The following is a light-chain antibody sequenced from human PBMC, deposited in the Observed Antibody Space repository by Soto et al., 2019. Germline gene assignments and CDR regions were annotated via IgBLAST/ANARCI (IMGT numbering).Light chain of an antibody. CDR3: QHYKFFPWT. V-gene: IGKV3-15*01. CDR2: GAS. Sequence: EGVMTQSPATLSVSPGDRAILSCRASHSVNTNLAWYQLRPGQPPRLLIYGASTRASDVPGRFSGSGSGREFTLTISSLQSEDFAIYYCQHYKFFPWTFGQGTKVDI. J-gene: IGKJ1*01. CDR1: HSVNTN.